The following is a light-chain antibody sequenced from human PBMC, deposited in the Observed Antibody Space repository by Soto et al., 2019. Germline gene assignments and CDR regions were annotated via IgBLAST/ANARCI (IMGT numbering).Light chain of an antibody. Sequence: QSALTQPASVSGSPGQSITISCTGTSSDVGGYNYVSWYQQHPGKAPKLMIYDVSNQPSGVSNRFSGSKSGNTASLTISGLQADDEADYYCSSYTTSSTYVFGTGTKVTVL. CDR3: SSYTTSSTYV. J-gene: IGLJ1*01. V-gene: IGLV2-14*03. CDR2: DVS. CDR1: SSDVGGYNY.